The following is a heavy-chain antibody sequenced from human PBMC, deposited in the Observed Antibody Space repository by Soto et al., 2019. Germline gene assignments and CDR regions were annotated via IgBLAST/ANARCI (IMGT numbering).Heavy chain of an antibody. V-gene: IGHV4-31*03. CDR2: IFYSGST. D-gene: IGHD2-2*01. CDR1: GGSISSGGYY. CDR3: ARGRVVPAAWFDP. J-gene: IGHJ5*02. Sequence: KPSETLSLTCTVSGGSISSGGYYWSWIRHHPGKGLEWIGYIFYSGSTFYSPSLKSRVTISVDTARNQFSLNLRSVTAADTAVYYCARGRVVPAAWFDPWGQGTLVTVSS.